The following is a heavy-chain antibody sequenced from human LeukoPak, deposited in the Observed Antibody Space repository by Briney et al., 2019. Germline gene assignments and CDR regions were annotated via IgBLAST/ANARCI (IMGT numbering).Heavy chain of an antibody. J-gene: IGHJ4*02. CDR1: GFTFSSYT. V-gene: IGHV3-23*01. D-gene: IGHD5-24*01. CDR2: ISNGGRNT. Sequence: PGGSLRLSCAASGFTFSSYTMHWIRQAPGKGLEWVSVISNGGRNTNYADSAKGRFTISRDNSKNTLYLQMNSLRVEDTAIYYCAKVTGTDGYKDAIDYWGQGILVAVSS. CDR3: AKVTGTDGYKDAIDY.